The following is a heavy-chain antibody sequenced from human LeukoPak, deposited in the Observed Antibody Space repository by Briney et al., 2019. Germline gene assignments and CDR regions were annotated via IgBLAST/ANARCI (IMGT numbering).Heavy chain of an antibody. CDR3: ARESLPILPYYYDSSGHNWFDP. CDR2: ISYYGSNK. D-gene: IGHD3-22*01. Sequence: PGGSLRLSCAASGFTFSSYAMHWVRQAPGKGLEGVAVISYYGSNKYYADSVKGRFTIPRDNSKNTLYLEMNRLRAEDTAVYYCARESLPILPYYYDSSGHNWFDPWGQGTLVTVSS. CDR1: GFTFSSYA. V-gene: IGHV3-30*04. J-gene: IGHJ5*02.